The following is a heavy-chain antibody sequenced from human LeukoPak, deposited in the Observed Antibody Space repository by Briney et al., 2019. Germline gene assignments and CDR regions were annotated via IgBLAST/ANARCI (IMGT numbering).Heavy chain of an antibody. CDR2: VFYSGKT. D-gene: IGHD3-10*01. V-gene: IGHV4-61*01. CDR3: ARDENGSVDY. CDR1: GGSISIGSYY. Sequence: SETLSLTCTVSGGSISIGSYYWSWIRQSPGKGLEWIGYVFYSGKTDYSPSLRSRVSMSVDTSKNQFSLKVTSVTAADTAVYYCARDENGSVDYWGQGTLVTVSS. J-gene: IGHJ4*02.